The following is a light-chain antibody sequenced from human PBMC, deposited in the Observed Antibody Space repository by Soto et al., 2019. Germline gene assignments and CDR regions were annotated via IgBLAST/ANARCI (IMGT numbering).Light chain of an antibody. CDR1: SGDIGSYNR. V-gene: IGLV2-14*01. J-gene: IGLJ1*01. Sequence: QSVLTQPASVSGSPGQSITISCTGTSGDIGSYNRVSWYQQHPGKAPKLIIYEVTDRPSGVSNRFSGSTSGNTASLTISGLQAEDEAEYYCSSYTNINTRACVFGTGTNVTVL. CDR2: EVT. CDR3: SSYTNINTRACV.